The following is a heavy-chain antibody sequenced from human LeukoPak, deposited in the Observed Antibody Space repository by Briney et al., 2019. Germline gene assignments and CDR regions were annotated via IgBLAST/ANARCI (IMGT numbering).Heavy chain of an antibody. CDR3: ARVVASTSIDS. Sequence: SETLSLTCTVSGGSISTITYYWGWIRQPPGKGLEWVGHMYYRGNTFYNPSLKSRVTISVDTSKNQFSLKLRSVTAADTAVYYCARVVASTSIDSWGQGTLVTVSS. D-gene: IGHD2-15*01. V-gene: IGHV4-39*07. J-gene: IGHJ4*02. CDR2: MYYRGNT. CDR1: GGSISTITYY.